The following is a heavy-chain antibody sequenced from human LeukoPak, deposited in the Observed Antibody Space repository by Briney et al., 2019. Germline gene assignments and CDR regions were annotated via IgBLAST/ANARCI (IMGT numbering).Heavy chain of an antibody. CDR2: ISGSGGST. CDR1: GFTFSSYA. Sequence: GASLRLSCAASGFTFSSYAMSWVRQAPGKGLEWVSAISGSGGSTYYADSVKGRFTFSRDNSKNTLYLQMNSLRAEDTAVYYCAKREEYYYDSSGPLRYWGQGTLVTVSS. CDR3: AKREEYYYDSSGPLRY. J-gene: IGHJ4*02. D-gene: IGHD3-22*01. V-gene: IGHV3-23*01.